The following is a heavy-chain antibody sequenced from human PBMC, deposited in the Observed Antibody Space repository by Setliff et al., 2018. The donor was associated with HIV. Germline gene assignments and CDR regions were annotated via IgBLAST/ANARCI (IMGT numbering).Heavy chain of an antibody. Sequence: GASVKVSCKASGYTFTSYGISWVRQAPGQGLEWMGWISAYNGNTNYAQKLQGRVTMTTDTSTSTAYMELRSLRSDDTAVYYCARRREGIAVAGTPDYWGQGTLVTVSS. J-gene: IGHJ4*02. D-gene: IGHD6-19*01. V-gene: IGHV1-18*01. CDR3: ARRREGIAVAGTPDY. CDR1: GYTFTSYG. CDR2: ISAYNGNT.